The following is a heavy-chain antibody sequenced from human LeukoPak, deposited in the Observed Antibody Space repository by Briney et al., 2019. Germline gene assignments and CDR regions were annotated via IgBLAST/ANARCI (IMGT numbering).Heavy chain of an antibody. J-gene: IGHJ4*02. CDR1: GFTFSNYS. D-gene: IGHD6-19*01. CDR2: ISRSSTTI. CDR3: ARGLVAVPGSIDS. Sequence: AGGSLRLSCAASGFTFSNYSMNWVRQAPGKGLEWVSYISRSSTTIYYADSVKGRFTISRDNAKNSLYLQMNSLRAEDTALYYCARGLVAVPGSIDSWGQGTLVTVSS. V-gene: IGHV3-48*04.